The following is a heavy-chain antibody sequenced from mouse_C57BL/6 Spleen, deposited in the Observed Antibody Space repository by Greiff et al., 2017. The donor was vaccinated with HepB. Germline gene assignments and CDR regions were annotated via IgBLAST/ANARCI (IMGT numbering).Heavy chain of an antibody. Sequence: EVMLVESGPGMVKPSQSLSLTCTVTGYSITSGYDWHWIRHFPGNKLEWMGYISYSGSTNYNPSLKSRISITHDTSKNHFFLKLNSLTTEDTATYYCASSGSSSYWYFDVWGTGTTVTVSS. CDR1: GYSITSGYD. CDR2: ISYSGST. J-gene: IGHJ1*03. D-gene: IGHD1-1*01. V-gene: IGHV3-1*01. CDR3: ASSGSSSYWYFDV.